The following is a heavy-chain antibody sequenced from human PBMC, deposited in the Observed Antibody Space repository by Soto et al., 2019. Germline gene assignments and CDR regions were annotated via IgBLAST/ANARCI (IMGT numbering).Heavy chain of an antibody. D-gene: IGHD6-6*01. Sequence: GASVKVSCKASGYTFTSSAIHWVRQAPGQGLEWMGWINAGNGNTKYSEKVEGRVTITRDTSASTAYMELSSLRSEDTAVYYCARPRTYYHMDVWGKGTTVTVSS. CDR3: ARPRTYYHMDV. V-gene: IGHV1-3*01. J-gene: IGHJ6*03. CDR1: GYTFTSSA. CDR2: INAGNGNT.